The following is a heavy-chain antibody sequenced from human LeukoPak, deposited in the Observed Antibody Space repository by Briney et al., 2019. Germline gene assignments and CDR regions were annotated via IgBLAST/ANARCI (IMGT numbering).Heavy chain of an antibody. CDR2: IIPIFGTA. D-gene: IGHD2-2*01. CDR1: GGTFSSYA. CDR3: ARRKYCSSTSCYGPSDYYYGMDV. Sequence: SVKVSCKASGGTFSSYAISWVRQAPGQGLEWMGGIIPIFGTANYAQKFQGRVTITADESTSTAYMELSSLTSEDTAVYYCARRKYCSSTSCYGPSDYYYGMDVWGKGTTVTVSS. J-gene: IGHJ6*04. V-gene: IGHV1-69*01.